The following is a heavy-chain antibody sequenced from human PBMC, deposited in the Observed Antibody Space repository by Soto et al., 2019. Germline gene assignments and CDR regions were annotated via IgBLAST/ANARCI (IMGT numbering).Heavy chain of an antibody. J-gene: IGHJ6*02. V-gene: IGHV4-31*03. CDR1: GGSISSGGYY. D-gene: IGHD6-13*01. CDR3: ARGSEVSSSWYRDYYYGMDV. Sequence: SETLSLTCTVSGGSISSGGYYWSWIRQHPGKGLEWIGYIYYSGSTYYNPSLKSRVTISVDTSKNQFSLKLSSVTAADTAVYYCARGSEVSSSWYRDYYYGMDVWGQGTTVTVSS. CDR2: IYYSGST.